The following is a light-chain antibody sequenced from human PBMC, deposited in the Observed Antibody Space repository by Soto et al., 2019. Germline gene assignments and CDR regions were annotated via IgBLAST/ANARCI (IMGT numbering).Light chain of an antibody. V-gene: IGLV2-14*01. Sequence: QSALTQPASVSLSPGQSITISCTGTSSDVGGYNYVSWHQQHPGKAPKVLIYEVSDRPSGVSDRFSGSKSGNTASLTISGLQAEDEADYYCSSYTSSSTLDYVFGTGTKVTVL. CDR3: SSYTSSSTLDYV. CDR2: EVS. J-gene: IGLJ1*01. CDR1: SSDVGGYNY.